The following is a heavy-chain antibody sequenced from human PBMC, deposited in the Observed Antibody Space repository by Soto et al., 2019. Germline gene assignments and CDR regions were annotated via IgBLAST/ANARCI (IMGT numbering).Heavy chain of an antibody. CDR2: IYYSGST. J-gene: IGHJ5*02. CDR3: VRLIAAAGQDWFDP. V-gene: IGHV4-61*01. D-gene: IGHD6-13*01. CDR1: GGSVSSGSYY. Sequence: SETLSLTCTVSGGSVSSGSYYWSWIRQPPGKGLEWIGYIYYSGSTNYNPSLKSRVTISVDTSKNQFSLKLSSVTAADTAVYYCVRLIAAAGQDWFDPWGQGTLVTVSS.